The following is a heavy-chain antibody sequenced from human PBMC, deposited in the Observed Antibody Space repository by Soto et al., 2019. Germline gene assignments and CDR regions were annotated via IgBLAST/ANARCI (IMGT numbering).Heavy chain of an antibody. D-gene: IGHD1-26*01. Sequence: EVQLLESGGGLVQPGGSLRLSCVASGFTFSNYAMSWVRQAPGKGLEWASTLSGSGGSTYSADSVKGRFTISRDNSKNTLYLQMNSLRAEDTAVYFCAKTTGGSYSYFDYWGQGTLVTVSS. CDR3: AKTTGGSYSYFDY. CDR2: LSGSGGST. V-gene: IGHV3-23*01. CDR1: GFTFSNYA. J-gene: IGHJ4*02.